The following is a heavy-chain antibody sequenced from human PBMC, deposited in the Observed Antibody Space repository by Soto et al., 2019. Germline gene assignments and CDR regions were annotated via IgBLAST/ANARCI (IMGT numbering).Heavy chain of an antibody. CDR2: FDPEDGET. D-gene: IGHD3-3*01. V-gene: IGHV1-24*01. CDR3: ATGVLRFLEWFTWFDP. J-gene: IGHJ5*02. CDR1: GYTLTELS. Sequence: ASVKVSCKVSGYTLTELSMHWVRQAPGKGLEWMGGFDPEDGETIYAQKFQGRVTMTEDTSTDTAYMELSSLRSEDTAVYYCATGVLRFLEWFTWFDPWGQGTLVTVSS.